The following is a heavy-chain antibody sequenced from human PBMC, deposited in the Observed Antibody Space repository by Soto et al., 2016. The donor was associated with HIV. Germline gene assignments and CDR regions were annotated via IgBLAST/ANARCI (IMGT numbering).Heavy chain of an antibody. CDR1: GGSISSYY. D-gene: IGHD2-15*01. CDR2: IYYSGST. J-gene: IGHJ4*02. CDR3: ARDPRSGNFDY. V-gene: IGHV4-59*01. Sequence: QVQLQESGPGLVKPSETLSLTCTVSGGSISSYYWSWIRQPPGKGLEWIGYIYYSGSTNYNPSLKSRVTISIDTSKNQFSLKLSSVTAADTAVYYCARDPRSGNFDYRGQGTLVTVSS.